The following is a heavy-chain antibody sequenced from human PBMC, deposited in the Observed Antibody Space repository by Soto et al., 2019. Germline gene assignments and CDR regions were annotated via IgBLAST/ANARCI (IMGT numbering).Heavy chain of an antibody. Sequence: ASVKVSCKASGYTFTNHGISWVRQAPGQGLEWVGWVSGYNDKTKSAQKFQSRVTMTTDTSTSTAYMELRSLRSDDTAVYYCARDFYPVAYFFDYWGQGTLVTSPQ. V-gene: IGHV1-18*04. CDR1: GYTFTNHG. CDR2: VSGYNDKT. J-gene: IGHJ4*02. D-gene: IGHD2-21*01. CDR3: ARDFYPVAYFFDY.